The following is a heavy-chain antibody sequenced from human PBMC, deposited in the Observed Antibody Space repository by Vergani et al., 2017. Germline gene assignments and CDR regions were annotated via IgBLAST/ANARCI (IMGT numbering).Heavy chain of an antibody. D-gene: IGHD3-10*01. CDR3: ASYGRSLLWLGELHDAFDI. CDR2: IIPILGIA. Sequence: QVQLVQSGAEVKKPGASVKVSCKASGGTFSSYAISWVRQAPGQGLEWMGRIIPILGIANYAQKFQGRVTMPRDTSISTAYMELSRLRSDDTAVYYCASYGRSLLWLGELHDAFDIWGQGTMVTVSS. V-gene: IGHV1-69*04. J-gene: IGHJ3*02. CDR1: GGTFSSYA.